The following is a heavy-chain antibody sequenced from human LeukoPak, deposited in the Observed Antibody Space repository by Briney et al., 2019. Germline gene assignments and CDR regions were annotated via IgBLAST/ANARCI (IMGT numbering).Heavy chain of an antibody. CDR3: ARDQSSGYGGNPGY. CDR1: GFTFDDYG. J-gene: IGHJ4*02. CDR2: IKWSGGST. Sequence: GGSLRLSCAASGFTFDDYGMSWVRHAPGKGLEGVSCIKWSGGSTGYADSVKSRFTISRDNAKNSLYLQMNSLRAEDTALYYCARDQSSGYGGNPGYWGQGTLVTVSS. D-gene: IGHD4-23*01. V-gene: IGHV3-20*04.